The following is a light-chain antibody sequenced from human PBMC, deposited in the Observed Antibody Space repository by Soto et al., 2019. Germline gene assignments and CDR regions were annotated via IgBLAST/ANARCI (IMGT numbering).Light chain of an antibody. CDR2: EVS. J-gene: IGLJ1*01. V-gene: IGLV2-14*03. CDR1: SSDVGAYDF. CDR3: SSYTTSSTRV. Sequence: QSALAQPASVSGSPGQSITISCTGTSSDVGAYDFVSWYQQHPDKAPKLMIFEVSNRPSGVSDRFSGSKSVNTATLTISGLQAECEADYYCSSYTTSSTRVFGTGTKLAVL.